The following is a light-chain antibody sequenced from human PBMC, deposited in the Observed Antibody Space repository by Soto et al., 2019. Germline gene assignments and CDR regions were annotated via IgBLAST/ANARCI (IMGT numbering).Light chain of an antibody. CDR3: QQRSYPIT. Sequence: EIVLTQSPGTLSLSPGERATLSCRASPTISSSYLAWYQQKPGQAPRLLIYGASSRATGIPARFSGSGSGTDFTLTISSLEPEDFAVYYCQQRSYPITFGQGTRLEIK. CDR2: GAS. CDR1: PTISSSY. J-gene: IGKJ5*01. V-gene: IGKV3-20*01.